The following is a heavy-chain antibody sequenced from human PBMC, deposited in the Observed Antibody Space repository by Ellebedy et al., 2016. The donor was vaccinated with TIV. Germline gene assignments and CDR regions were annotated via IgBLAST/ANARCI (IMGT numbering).Heavy chain of an antibody. D-gene: IGHD6-19*01. CDR1: GGTFSSYA. CDR2: IIPIFGTA. CDR3: ARITVHSSGWYEYYFDY. V-gene: IGHV1-69*13. Sequence: SVKVSXXASGGTFSSYAISWVRQAPGQGLEWMGGIIPIFGTANYAQKFQGRVTITADESTSTAYMELSSLRSEDTAVYYCARITVHSSGWYEYYFDYWGQGTLVTVSS. J-gene: IGHJ4*02.